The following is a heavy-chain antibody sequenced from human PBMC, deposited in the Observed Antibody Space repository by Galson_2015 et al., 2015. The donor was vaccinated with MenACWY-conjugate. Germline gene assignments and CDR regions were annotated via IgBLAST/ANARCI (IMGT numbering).Heavy chain of an antibody. V-gene: IGHV3-74*01. D-gene: IGHD1-26*01. CDR3: ATAGSYRFDY. CDR1: GFTFSTYW. CDR2: IDPDGSTT. J-gene: IGHJ4*02. Sequence: SLRLSCAPSGFTFSTYWMHWVHQAPGKGLEWVSRIDPDGSTTDYAESMKGRFTISRDNAKNTLFLQIHSLRVEDTAVYYCATAGSYRFDYWCQGALFTVSS.